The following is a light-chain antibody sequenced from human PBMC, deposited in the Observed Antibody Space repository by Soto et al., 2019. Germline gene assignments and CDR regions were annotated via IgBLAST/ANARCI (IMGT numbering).Light chain of an antibody. CDR3: QQYKSPPYT. Sequence: DIQMTQSPSTLSASVGDRVTITCRASQSISTLLAWYQQKPGKAPKLLIYDASSLENGDPARFRGSGSGTEFTLAISSLQSDDFATDYCQQYKSPPYTFCQGTRLEIK. J-gene: IGKJ2*01. V-gene: IGKV1-5*01. CDR1: QSISTL. CDR2: DAS.